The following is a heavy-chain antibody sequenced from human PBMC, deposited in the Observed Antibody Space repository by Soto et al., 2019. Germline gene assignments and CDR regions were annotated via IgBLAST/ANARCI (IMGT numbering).Heavy chain of an antibody. D-gene: IGHD6-6*01. V-gene: IGHV3-23*01. J-gene: IGHJ4*02. CDR2: ISGSGGST. Sequence: GGSLRLSCAASGLTFRYWMNWVRQAPGKGLEWVSAISGSGGSTYYADSVKGRFTISRDNSKNTLYLQMNSLRAEDTAVYYCAKGGSSREFDYWGQGTLVTVSS. CDR3: AKGGSSREFDY. CDR1: GLTFRYW.